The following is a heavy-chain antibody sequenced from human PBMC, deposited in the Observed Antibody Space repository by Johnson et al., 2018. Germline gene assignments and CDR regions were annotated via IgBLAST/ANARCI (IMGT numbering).Heavy chain of an antibody. CDR1: GHTFSSYY. J-gene: IGHJ3*01. V-gene: IGHV1-46*01. Sequence: QVQLVQSGAEVRQPGASVKVSCKASGHTFSSYYMYWMRQAPGQGLECMGKINPRDGGTIYAQKFQGSITMTRDTSTSTVYMEMRILTSGDTALYYCAMRPVYPGLDHWGQGTRVTVSS. D-gene: IGHD3/OR15-3a*01. CDR3: AMRPVYPGLDH. CDR2: INPRDGGT.